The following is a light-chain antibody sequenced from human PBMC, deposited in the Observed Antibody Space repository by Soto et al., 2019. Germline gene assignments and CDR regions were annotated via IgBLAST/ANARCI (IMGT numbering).Light chain of an antibody. CDR2: DAS. CDR1: QSVSSY. J-gene: IGKJ3*01. V-gene: IGKV3-11*01. Sequence: EIVLTQSPATLSLSPGERATLSCRASQSVSSYLAWYQQKPGQAPRLLIYDASNRATGIPARFGGSGSATDFTLNISCLEPEDFAVYYYQQRNNWLFTFGPATKVDIK. CDR3: QQRNNWLFT.